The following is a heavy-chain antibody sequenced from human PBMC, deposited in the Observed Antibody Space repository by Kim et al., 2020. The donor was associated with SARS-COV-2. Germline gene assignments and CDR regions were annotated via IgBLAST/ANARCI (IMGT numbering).Heavy chain of an antibody. V-gene: IGHV3-64*01. CDR3: ARDIGSGSYYNKKGNYYYGMDV. J-gene: IGHJ6*02. D-gene: IGHD3-10*01. CDR1: GFTFSSYA. CDR2: ISSNGGST. Sequence: GGSLRLSCAASGFTFSSYAMHWVRQAPGKGLEYVSAISSNGGSTYYANSVKGRFTISRDNSKNTLYLQMGSLRAEDMAVYYCARDIGSGSYYNKKGNYYYGMDVWGQGATVTVSS.